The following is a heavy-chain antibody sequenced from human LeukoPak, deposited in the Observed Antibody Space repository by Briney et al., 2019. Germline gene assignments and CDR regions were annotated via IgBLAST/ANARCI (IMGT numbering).Heavy chain of an antibody. Sequence: SETLSLTCAVYGGSFSGYYWSWIRQPPGKGLEWIGEINHSGSTNYNPSLKSRVTISVDTSKNQFSLKVSSVTAADTAVYYCASVAAAGPPEGALDIWGQGTMVTVSS. CDR1: GGSFSGYY. CDR3: ASVAAAGPPEGALDI. V-gene: IGHV4-34*01. J-gene: IGHJ3*02. CDR2: INHSGST. D-gene: IGHD6-13*01.